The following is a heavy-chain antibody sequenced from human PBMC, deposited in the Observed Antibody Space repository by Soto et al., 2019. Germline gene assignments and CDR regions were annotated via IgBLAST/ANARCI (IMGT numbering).Heavy chain of an antibody. CDR2: IYCSGST. CDR3: ASSAPSTSPRRKVPAAMRSDYYYGMDV. D-gene: IGHD2-2*01. Sequence: SETLSLTCTVSGGSISSGGYYWSWIRQHPGKGLEWIGYIYCSGSTYYNPSLKSRVTISVDTSKNQFSLKLSSVTAADTAVYYCASSAPSTSPRRKVPAAMRSDYYYGMDVWGQGTTVTVSS. V-gene: IGHV4-31*03. CDR1: GGSISSGGYY. J-gene: IGHJ6*02.